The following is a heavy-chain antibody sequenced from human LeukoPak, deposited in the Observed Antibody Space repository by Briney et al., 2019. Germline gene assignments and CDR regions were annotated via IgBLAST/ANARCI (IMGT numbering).Heavy chain of an antibody. Sequence: GSLRLSCVASGFTFTTSWMTWVRQTPGKGLEWVAHIKGDATTTKYVDSVKGRFIISRDNTKNSLFLQLSSLRAEDTAIYYCVRDRGWYHFDLWGQGNLVTVSS. V-gene: IGHV3-7*01. CDR3: VRDRGWYHFDL. D-gene: IGHD3-10*01. CDR2: IKGDATTT. CDR1: GFTFTTSW. J-gene: IGHJ4*02.